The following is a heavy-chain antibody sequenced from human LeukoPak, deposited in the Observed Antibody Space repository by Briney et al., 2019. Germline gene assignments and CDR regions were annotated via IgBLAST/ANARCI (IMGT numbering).Heavy chain of an antibody. Sequence: GGSLRLSCADSGPTFSRSWMTWVRQAPGKGLEWVANIKEDGSAQNYVDSVKGRFTISRDNAKNTLYLEMKSLRAEDTAVYYCARDAGYDRFDYWGQGTLVTVSS. CDR2: IKEDGSAQ. D-gene: IGHD3-22*01. V-gene: IGHV3-7*05. CDR3: ARDAGYDRFDY. J-gene: IGHJ4*02. CDR1: GPTFSRSW.